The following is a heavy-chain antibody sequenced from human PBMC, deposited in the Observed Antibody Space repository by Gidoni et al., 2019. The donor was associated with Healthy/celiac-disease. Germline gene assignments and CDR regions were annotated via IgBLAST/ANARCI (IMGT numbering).Heavy chain of an antibody. V-gene: IGHV3-9*01. CDR2: MSWNSGSI. J-gene: IGHJ4*02. CDR1: GFTLDDYA. CDR3: AKSDSSGYYRLFDY. D-gene: IGHD3-22*01. Sequence: EVQLVESGGGLVQTGRSLRLHCAASGFTLDDYAMHWVRQAPGEGLEWFSGMSWNSGSIGYADSVKGRFTIYRDNAKNSLYLQMNSLRAEDTALYYGAKSDSSGYYRLFDYWGREPWSPSPQ.